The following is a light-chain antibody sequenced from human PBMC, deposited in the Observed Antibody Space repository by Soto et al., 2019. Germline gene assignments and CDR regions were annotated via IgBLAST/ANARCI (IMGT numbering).Light chain of an antibody. Sequence: QSVLTQPPSVSGAPGQRVTIPCTGDSLGAGFDVHWYQQLPGAAPKLLIYDDNKRPSGIPDRFSGSKSGTSATLGITGFQTGDEADYYCGSWDSSLSAYVFGTGTKLTVL. CDR2: DDN. V-gene: IGLV1-51*01. CDR3: GSWDSSLSAYV. CDR1: SLGAGFD. J-gene: IGLJ1*01.